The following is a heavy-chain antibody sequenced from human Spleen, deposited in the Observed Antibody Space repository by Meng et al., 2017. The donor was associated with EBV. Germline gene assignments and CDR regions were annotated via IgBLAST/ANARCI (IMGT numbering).Heavy chain of an antibody. V-gene: IGHV3-74*03. CDR3: AKDTSRWGQPDY. J-gene: IGHJ4*02. CDR2: INEDGATT. Sequence: LVGSGGALVQPGGSLRLSWAASEFTFRGYWMHWVRQAPGEGLVWVSRINEDGATTTCADSVKGRFTISRDNAKNTLYLQMNSLRAEDTAVYYCAKDTSRWGQPDYWGQGTLVTVSS. CDR1: EFTFRGYW. D-gene: IGHD3-16*01.